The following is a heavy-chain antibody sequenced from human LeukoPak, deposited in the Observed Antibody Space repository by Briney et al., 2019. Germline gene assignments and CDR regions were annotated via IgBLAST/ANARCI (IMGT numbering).Heavy chain of an antibody. CDR1: GFSFSDST. V-gene: IGHV3-73*01. D-gene: IGHD1-14*01. CDR3: SRLLATESNY. CDR2: IRSKANGYAT. Sequence: GGSLRLSCAASGFSFSDSTMHWVRQASGKGLEWVGRIRSKANGYATAYAASVKGRFTISRDESSNTAYLQINSLKTEDTAIYYCSRLLATESNYWGQGTLVTVSS. J-gene: IGHJ4*02.